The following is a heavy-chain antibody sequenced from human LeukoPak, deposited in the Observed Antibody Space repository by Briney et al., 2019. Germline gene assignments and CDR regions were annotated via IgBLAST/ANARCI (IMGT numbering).Heavy chain of an antibody. V-gene: IGHV3-48*03. CDR3: AGRYSSSSYYYYMDV. CDR2: ISSSGSTI. J-gene: IGHJ6*03. Sequence: GGSLRLSCAASGFTFSSYEMNWVRQAPEKGLEWVSYISSSGSTIYYADSVKGRFTISRDNAKNSLYLQMNSLRAEDTAVYYCAGRYSSSSYYYYMDVWGKGTTVTVS. CDR1: GFTFSSYE. D-gene: IGHD6-6*01.